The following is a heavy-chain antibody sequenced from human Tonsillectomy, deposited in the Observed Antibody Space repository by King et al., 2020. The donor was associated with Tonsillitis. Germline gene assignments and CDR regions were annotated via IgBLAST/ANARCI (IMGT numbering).Heavy chain of an antibody. Sequence: QLVQSGGGVVQPGRSLRLSCAPSGFTFSSYGMHWVRQAPGKGLEWVAVISYDGRNKYYVDSVQGRFTISRDNSKNKLYLQMNSLRAEDTAVYYCARDRDDYIFAYWGQGPLVPVSS. D-gene: IGHD4/OR15-4a*01. CDR2: ISYDGRNK. V-gene: IGHV3-33*05. CDR1: GFTFSSYG. J-gene: IGHJ4*02. CDR3: ARDRDDYIFAY.